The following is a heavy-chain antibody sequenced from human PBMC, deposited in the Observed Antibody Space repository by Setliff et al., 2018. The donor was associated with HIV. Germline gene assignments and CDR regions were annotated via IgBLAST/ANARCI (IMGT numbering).Heavy chain of an antibody. CDR1: GGYISSGSHY. V-gene: IGHV4-61*09. Sequence: SETLSLTCTVSGGYISSGSHYWRWIRQPAGKGLEWIGHIYTSGFTNYNPSLKSRVTISVDTSKNQFSLNLTSGTAADTAVYFCARDQGNPPSRGDICGQGTMVTVSS. CDR2: IYTSGFT. J-gene: IGHJ3*02. CDR3: ARDQGNPPSRGDI.